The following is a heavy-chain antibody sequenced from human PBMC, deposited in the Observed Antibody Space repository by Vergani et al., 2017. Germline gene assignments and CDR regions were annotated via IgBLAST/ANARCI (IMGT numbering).Heavy chain of an antibody. Sequence: QVQLVQSGAEVKKPGASVKVSCKVSGYTLTELSMHWVRQAPGQGLEWMGRIIPILGIANYAQKFQGRVTITADKSTSTAYMELRSLRSDDTAVYYCARDFWGSTSDYYYYGMDVWGQGTTVTVSS. CDR1: GYTLTELS. CDR2: IIPILGIA. J-gene: IGHJ6*02. CDR3: ARDFWGSTSDYYYYGMDV. D-gene: IGHD2-2*01. V-gene: IGHV1-69*04.